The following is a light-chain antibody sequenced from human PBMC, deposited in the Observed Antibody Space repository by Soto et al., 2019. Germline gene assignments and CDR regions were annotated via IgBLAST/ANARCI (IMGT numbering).Light chain of an antibody. CDR2: EVS. CDR3: SSYAGFSTLV. Sequence: QSALTQPPSASGSPGQSVTISCTGTSSDVGGYNYVSWYQQHPGKAPKLMIYEVSKRPSGVPDRFSGSKSGNTASLTVSGLQAEDEADYYCSSYAGFSTLVFGGGTKLTVL. CDR1: SSDVGGYNY. V-gene: IGLV2-8*01. J-gene: IGLJ3*02.